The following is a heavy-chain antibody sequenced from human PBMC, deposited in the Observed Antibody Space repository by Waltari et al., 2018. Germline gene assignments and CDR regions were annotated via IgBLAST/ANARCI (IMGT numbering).Heavy chain of an antibody. V-gene: IGHV3-15*01. CDR2: IQSKSNGERT. Sequence: EVQMVESGGGLVRPGQSLRLSCVASGFTFAPAWLTWVRQGPGKGRGWVGSIQSKSNGERTDFAAPVKGRFTSSRDDSKNTVYLQMNSLKTEDTALYSCTTRDAPWGGGWGQGTLVTVSS. CDR3: TTRDAPWGGG. J-gene: IGHJ4*02. CDR1: GFTFAPAW. D-gene: IGHD3-16*01.